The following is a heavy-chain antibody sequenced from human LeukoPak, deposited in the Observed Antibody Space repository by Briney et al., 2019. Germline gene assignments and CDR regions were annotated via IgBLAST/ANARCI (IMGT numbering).Heavy chain of an antibody. Sequence: ASVKLSCKASGYTFTSYGISWVRQAPGQGLEWMGWISAYNGNTNYAQKLQGRVTMTTDTSTSTVCMELRSLRSDDTAVYYCARDYSYDAFDIWGQGTMVTVSS. CDR2: ISAYNGNT. CDR3: ARDYSYDAFDI. V-gene: IGHV1-18*01. J-gene: IGHJ3*02. CDR1: GYTFTSYG. D-gene: IGHD2-15*01.